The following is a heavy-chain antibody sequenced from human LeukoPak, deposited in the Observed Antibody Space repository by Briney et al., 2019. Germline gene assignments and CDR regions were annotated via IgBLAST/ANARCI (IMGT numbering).Heavy chain of an antibody. D-gene: IGHD5-12*01. CDR2: ISYDGSNR. J-gene: IGHJ4*02. Sequence: PGRSLRLSCAASGFTFSSYAMHWVRQAPGKGLEWVAVISYDGSNRYYADSVKGRFTISGDNSKNTLYLQMNSLRAEDTAVYYCARDRVSGFLDYWGQGTLVTVSS. CDR3: ARDRVSGFLDY. V-gene: IGHV3-30-3*01. CDR1: GFTFSSYA.